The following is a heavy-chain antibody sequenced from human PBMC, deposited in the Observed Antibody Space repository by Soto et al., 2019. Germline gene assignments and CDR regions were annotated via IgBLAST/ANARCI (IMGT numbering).Heavy chain of an antibody. J-gene: IGHJ4*02. CDR2: INTDGTDT. CDR1: GFTFRRSW. V-gene: IGHV3-74*01. Sequence: PGGSLRLSCAASGFTFRRSWMHWVRQAPGKGLEWVSRINTDGTDTIYADSVKARFSISRDNAKNTLYLQMNSLRAEDTAVYYCARDQSVAGPTXLDYWGQRTLVTSPQ. CDR3: ARDQSVAGPTXLDY. D-gene: IGHD6-19*01.